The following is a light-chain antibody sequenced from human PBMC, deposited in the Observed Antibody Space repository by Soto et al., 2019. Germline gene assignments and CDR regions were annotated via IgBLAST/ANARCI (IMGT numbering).Light chain of an antibody. V-gene: IGKV3-20*01. Sequence: EIVLTQSPGTLSLSPGERATLSCRASQSVSSSSIAWYQQKAGQAPRLLIYGASSRATGIPDRFSGSGSGTDFTLTISRLEPEDFAAYYCQQYGSSPLYIFGQGTKLEIK. CDR3: QQYGSSPLYI. CDR2: GAS. J-gene: IGKJ2*01. CDR1: QSVSSSS.